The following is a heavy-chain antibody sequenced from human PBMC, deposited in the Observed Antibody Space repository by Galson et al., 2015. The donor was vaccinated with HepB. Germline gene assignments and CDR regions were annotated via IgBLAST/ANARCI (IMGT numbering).Heavy chain of an antibody. V-gene: IGHV5-10-1*01. D-gene: IGHD2-15*01. J-gene: IGHJ1*01. Sequence: QSGAEVKKPGESLRISCKGSGYSFTSYWISWVRQMPGKGLEWMGRIDPSDSYTNYSPSFQGHVTISADKSISTACLQWSSLKASDTAMYYCARRGYCSGGSCQPQDEYFQHWGQGTLVTVSS. CDR1: GYSFTSYW. CDR2: IDPSDSYT. CDR3: ARRGYCSGGSCQPQDEYFQH.